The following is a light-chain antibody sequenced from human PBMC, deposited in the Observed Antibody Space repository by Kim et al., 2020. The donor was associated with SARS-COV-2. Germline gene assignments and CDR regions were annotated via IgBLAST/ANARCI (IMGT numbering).Light chain of an antibody. V-gene: IGLV3-1*01. CDR1: KLGDKY. CDR3: QAWDSSTLYV. J-gene: IGLJ1*01. Sequence: ELTQPPSVSVSPGQTASITCSGDKLGDKYACWYQQKPGQSPVLVIYQDSKRPSGITERFSGSNSGNTATLTISGTQAMDEADYYCQAWDSSTLYVFGTGTKVTVL. CDR2: QDS.